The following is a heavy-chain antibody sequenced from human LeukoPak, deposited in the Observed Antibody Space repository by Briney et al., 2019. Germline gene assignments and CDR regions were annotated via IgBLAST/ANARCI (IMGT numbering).Heavy chain of an antibody. CDR3: ARGITGITAAGSE. Sequence: SETLSLTCTVSGYSISSGYYWGWIRQPPGKGLEWIGSIYHSGSTYYNPSLKSRVTISVDTSKNHFSLKLSSVTAADTAVYYCARGITGITAAGSEWGQGTLVTVSS. D-gene: IGHD6-13*01. J-gene: IGHJ4*02. CDR1: GYSISSGYY. V-gene: IGHV4-38-2*02. CDR2: IYHSGST.